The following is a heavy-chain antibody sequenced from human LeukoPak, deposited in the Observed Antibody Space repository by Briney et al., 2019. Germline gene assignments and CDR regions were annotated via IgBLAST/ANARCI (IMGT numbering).Heavy chain of an antibody. CDR3: ARDGYYYYGMDV. V-gene: IGHV4-30-2*01. Sequence: PSETLSLTCAVHGGSFSGYSWSWIRQPPGKGLEWIGYIYHSGSTYYNPSLKSRVTISVDRSKNQFSLKLSSVTAADTAVYYCARDGYYYYGMDVWGQGTTVTVSS. CDR1: GGSFSGYS. J-gene: IGHJ6*02. CDR2: IYHSGST.